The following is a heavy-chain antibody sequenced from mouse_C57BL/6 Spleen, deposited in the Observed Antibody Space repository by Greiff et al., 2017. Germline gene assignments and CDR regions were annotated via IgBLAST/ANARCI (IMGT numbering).Heavy chain of an antibody. CDR2: INPSSGYT. Sequence: QVQLKQSGAELARPGASVKMSCKASGYTFTSYTMHWVKQRPGQGLEWIGYINPSSGYTKYNQKFKDKATLTADKSSSTAYMQLSSLTSEDSAVYYCARTITTVEGRDYWGQGTTLTVSS. J-gene: IGHJ2*01. CDR3: ARTITTVEGRDY. D-gene: IGHD1-1*01. V-gene: IGHV1-4*01. CDR1: GYTFTSYT.